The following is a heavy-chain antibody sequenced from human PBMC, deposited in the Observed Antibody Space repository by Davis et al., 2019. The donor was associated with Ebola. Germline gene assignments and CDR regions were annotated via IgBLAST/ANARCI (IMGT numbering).Heavy chain of an antibody. D-gene: IGHD3-22*01. CDR2: IYPGDSDT. CDR1: GYSFTSYW. V-gene: IGHV5-51*01. CDR3: ARYLPHYYDSSGFYFDY. J-gene: IGHJ4*02. Sequence: PGGSLRLSCKGSGYSFTSYWIGWVRQMPGKGLEWMGIIYPGDSDTRYSPSFQDQVTISADKSISTAYLQWSSLKASDTAMYYCARYLPHYYDSSGFYFDYWGQGTLVTVSS.